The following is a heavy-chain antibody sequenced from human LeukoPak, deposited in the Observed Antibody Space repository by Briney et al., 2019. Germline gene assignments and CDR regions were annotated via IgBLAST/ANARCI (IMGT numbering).Heavy chain of an antibody. D-gene: IGHD6-19*01. Sequence: VAWVRVSCKASGGTFSSYAISWVRQAPGQGLEWMGGIIPIFGTANYAQKFQGRVTITTDESTSTAYMELSSLRSEDTAVYYCARGIAVAPLGYYYYMDVWGKGTTVTVSS. CDR3: ARGIAVAPLGYYYYMDV. J-gene: IGHJ6*03. V-gene: IGHV1-69*05. CDR1: GGTFSSYA. CDR2: IIPIFGTA.